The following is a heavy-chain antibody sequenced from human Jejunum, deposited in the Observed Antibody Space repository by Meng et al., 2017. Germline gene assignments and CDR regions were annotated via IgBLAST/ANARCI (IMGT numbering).Heavy chain of an antibody. CDR3: ARGGYQFEY. J-gene: IGHJ4*02. D-gene: IGHD3-22*01. V-gene: IGHV3-7*01. Sequence: GESLKISCTASGFTFSSYWISWVRQAPGKGLEWVAKIKEDGSEKYYVDSVKGRFTISRDNAKNSLYLQMDSLRVEDTALYFCARGGYQFEYWGQGTRVTGSS. CDR2: IKEDGSEK. CDR1: GFTFSSYW.